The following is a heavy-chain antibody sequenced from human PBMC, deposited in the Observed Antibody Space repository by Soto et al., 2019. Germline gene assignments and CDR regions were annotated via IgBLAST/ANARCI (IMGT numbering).Heavy chain of an antibody. D-gene: IGHD5-12*01. CDR2: VNSTTGGT. J-gene: IGHJ4*02. CDR1: GYTFTSFH. V-gene: IGHV1-46*01. Sequence: QVQLLQSGAEVKKPGASVKVSCKASGYTFTSFHIHWVRQAPGQGLEWMGVVNSTTGGTKYAQELQGRVIMTRDMSARTVYMELSSLTSEDTGTYFCARALTGSGKDYWGQGTLVIVSS. CDR3: ARALTGSGKDY.